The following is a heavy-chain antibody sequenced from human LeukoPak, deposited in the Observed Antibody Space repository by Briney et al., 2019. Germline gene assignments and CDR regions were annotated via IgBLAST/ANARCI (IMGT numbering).Heavy chain of an antibody. J-gene: IGHJ4*02. D-gene: IGHD2-2*01. Sequence: SVKVSCKASGGTFSSYAISWVRQAPGQGLEWMGRIIPIFGTANYAQKFQGRVTITTDESTSTAYMELSSLRSEDTAVYNCASSYAYPNSFDYWGQGTLVTVSS. CDR1: GGTFSSYA. V-gene: IGHV1-69*05. CDR3: ASSYAYPNSFDY. CDR2: IIPIFGTA.